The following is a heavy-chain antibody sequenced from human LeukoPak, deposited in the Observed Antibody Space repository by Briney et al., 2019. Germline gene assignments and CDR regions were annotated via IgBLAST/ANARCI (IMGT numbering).Heavy chain of an antibody. J-gene: IGHJ4*02. V-gene: IGHV3-30-3*01. CDR2: ISYDGSNK. CDR3: ARVAN. CDR1: GFTFSSYA. Sequence: GGSLRLSCAASGFTFSSYAMHWVRQAPGKGLERVAVISYDGSNKYYADSVKGRFTISRDNSKNTLYLQMNSLRAEDTAVYYCARVANWGQGTLVTVSS.